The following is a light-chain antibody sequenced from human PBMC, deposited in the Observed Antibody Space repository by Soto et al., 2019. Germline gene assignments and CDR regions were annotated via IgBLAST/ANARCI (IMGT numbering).Light chain of an antibody. CDR3: KQYYSYPRT. V-gene: IGKV1-8*01. J-gene: IGKJ1*01. CDR1: QDITSY. CDR2: AAS. Sequence: AIRMTQSPSSLSASTGDRVTITCRASQDITSYLAWYQQKPGKAPKLLIYAASTLQSGVPSRFSGSGSGTDFTLTIRCLQSEDFATYYCKQYYSYPRTFGQGTKVDIK.